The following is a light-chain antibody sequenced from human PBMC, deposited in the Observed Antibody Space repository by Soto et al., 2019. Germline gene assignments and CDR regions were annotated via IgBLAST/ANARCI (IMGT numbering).Light chain of an antibody. CDR1: QSVSSY. CDR3: QQRSNWVT. J-gene: IGKJ5*01. Sequence: EIVMTQSPATLSVSPGERATLAWRASQSVSSYLAWYQQKPGQAPRLLIYDSSNRATGIPARFSGSGSGTDFTLTISSLEPEDFAVYYCQQRSNWVTFGQGTRLEIK. V-gene: IGKV3-11*01. CDR2: DSS.